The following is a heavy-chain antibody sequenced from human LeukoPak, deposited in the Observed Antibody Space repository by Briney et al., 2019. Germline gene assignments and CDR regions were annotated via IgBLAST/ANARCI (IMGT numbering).Heavy chain of an antibody. Sequence: RSSETLSLTCTVSGGSISSYYWSWIRQPPGKGLEWIGYIYYSGSTNYNPSLKSRVTISVDTSKNQFSLKLSSVTAADTAVYYCARVDTAMASYYFDYWGQGTLVTVSS. CDR1: GGSISSYY. CDR2: IYYSGST. V-gene: IGHV4-59*01. CDR3: ARVDTAMASYYFDY. D-gene: IGHD5-18*01. J-gene: IGHJ4*02.